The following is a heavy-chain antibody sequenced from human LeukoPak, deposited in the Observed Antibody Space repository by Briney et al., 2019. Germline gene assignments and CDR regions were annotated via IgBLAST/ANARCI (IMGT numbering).Heavy chain of an antibody. CDR3: AREDSGSSLDY. CDR1: GYTFTSYY. Sequence: ASVKVSCKASGYTFTSYYMHWVRQAPGQGLEWMGIINPSGGSTSYAQKFQGRVTMTRDMSTTTVYMELSSLRSEDTAVCYCAREDSGSSLDYWGQGTLVTVSS. V-gene: IGHV1-46*01. CDR2: INPSGGST. J-gene: IGHJ4*02. D-gene: IGHD1-26*01.